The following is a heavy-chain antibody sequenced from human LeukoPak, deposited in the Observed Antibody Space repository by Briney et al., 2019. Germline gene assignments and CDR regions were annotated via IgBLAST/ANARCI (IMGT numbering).Heavy chain of an antibody. Sequence: PSQTLSLTCTVSGHSMSSGSSYWSWIRQPAGKGLEWIGRIYTSGSTIYNPSLKSRVTISVDTSKNQFSLNLSSVTVADTAVYYCARDLTIFPYNWFDPWGQGTLVTVSS. CDR3: ARDLTIFPYNWFDP. D-gene: IGHD3-3*01. V-gene: IGHV4-61*02. CDR1: GHSMSSGSSY. J-gene: IGHJ5*02. CDR2: IYTSGST.